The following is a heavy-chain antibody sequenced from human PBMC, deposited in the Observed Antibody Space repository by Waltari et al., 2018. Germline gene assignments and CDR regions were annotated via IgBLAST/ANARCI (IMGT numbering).Heavy chain of an antibody. CDR1: GFSFGADG. Sequence: QVQLVEPGGGVVQTGRALRLSGQVPGFSFGADGFHWVRQAPGKGLEWVAVISHDGDAKSYADSVKGRFTISRDKSNNRVSLQMDSLRAEDTAVYYCATAPQFIRHFDYWGQGTLVTVSS. J-gene: IGHJ4*02. V-gene: IGHV3-30*03. CDR2: ISHDGDAK. CDR3: ATAPQFIRHFDY.